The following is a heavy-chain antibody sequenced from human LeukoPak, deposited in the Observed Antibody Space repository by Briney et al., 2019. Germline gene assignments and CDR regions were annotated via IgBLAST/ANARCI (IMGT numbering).Heavy chain of an antibody. CDR1: GFTFSDYY. J-gene: IGHJ4*02. D-gene: IGHD3-10*01. CDR3: ARDIWFGEGYFDY. Sequence: GGSLRLSCAASGFTFSDYYMSWIRQAPGKGLEWVSYISSSSSYTNHADSVKGRFTISRDNAKNSLYLQMNSLRAEDTAVYYCARDIWFGEGYFDYWGQGTLVTVSS. V-gene: IGHV3-11*06. CDR2: ISSSSSYT.